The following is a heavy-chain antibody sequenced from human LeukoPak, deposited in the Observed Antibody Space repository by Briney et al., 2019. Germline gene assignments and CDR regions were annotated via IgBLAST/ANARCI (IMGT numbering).Heavy chain of an antibody. Sequence: PGGSLRLSCAASGFTSSGYWMHWVRQAPGKGPVWVSRIKSDGSSTTYADSVKGRFTISRDNAKNTLYLQMNSLRAEDTAVYYCARSDWFDPWGQGTLVTVSS. CDR2: IKSDGSST. CDR3: ARSDWFDP. CDR1: GFTSSGYW. J-gene: IGHJ5*02. V-gene: IGHV3-74*01.